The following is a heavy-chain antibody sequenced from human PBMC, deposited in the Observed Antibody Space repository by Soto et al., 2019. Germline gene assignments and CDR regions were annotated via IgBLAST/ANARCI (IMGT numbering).Heavy chain of an antibody. D-gene: IGHD4-17*01. J-gene: IGHJ4*02. CDR2: IYWDDDK. V-gene: IGHV2-5*02. CDR1: GFSLTTHGVA. CDR3: AHASRYYGGKAFDY. Sequence: QITLKESGPTLVKPTQTLTLTCTFSGFSLTTHGVAVGWIRQPPGEALEWLALIYWDDDKRYSPSLRDRLTISKHTSKNHVVLTMTNMDPVDTATYYCAHASRYYGGKAFDYWGQGTLVTVSS.